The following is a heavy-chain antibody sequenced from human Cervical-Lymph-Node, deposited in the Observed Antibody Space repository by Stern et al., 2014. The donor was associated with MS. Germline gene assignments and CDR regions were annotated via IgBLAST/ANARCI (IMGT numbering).Heavy chain of an antibody. V-gene: IGHV3-15*01. Sequence: EVQLVESGGGFVKPGGSLRLSCAASGFTFSKTWISWVRQAPGQGLEWVGRLKSKNDGGTTNYAAPVKGRFTISRDDSKNMLYLQMDTLKSEDTAVYYCTPFDYYGSVGFGYWGQGTLVIVSS. J-gene: IGHJ4*02. CDR1: GFTFSKTW. CDR3: TPFDYYGSVGFGY. D-gene: IGHD3-10*01. CDR2: LKSKNDGGTT.